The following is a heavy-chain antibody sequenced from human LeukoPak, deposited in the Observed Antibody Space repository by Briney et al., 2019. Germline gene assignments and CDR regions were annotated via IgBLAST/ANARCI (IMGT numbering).Heavy chain of an antibody. CDR1: GFTFSSYS. Sequence: GGSLRLSCAASGFTFSSYSMNWVRQAPGKGLEWVSSISSSSSYIYYADSVKGRFTTSRDNAKDSLYLQMNSLRAEDTAVYYCARDSDSSRAGGAFDIWGQGTMVTVSS. CDR2: ISSSSSYI. CDR3: ARDSDSSRAGGAFDI. V-gene: IGHV3-21*01. J-gene: IGHJ3*02. D-gene: IGHD6-13*01.